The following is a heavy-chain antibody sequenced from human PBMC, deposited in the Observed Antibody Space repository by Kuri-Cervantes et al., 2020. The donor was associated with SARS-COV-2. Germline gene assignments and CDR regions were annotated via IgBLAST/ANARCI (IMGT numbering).Heavy chain of an antibody. CDR2: INPNSGGT. CDR3: AKADIVVVVAAGGAFDI. V-gene: IGHV1-2*06. D-gene: IGHD2-15*01. J-gene: IGHJ3*02. Sequence: ASVKVSFKASGYTFTGYYMHWVRQAPGQGLEWMGRINPNSGGTDYAHKFQGRVTLTRDTSISTAYMELSRLRSDDTAVYYCAKADIVVVVAAGGAFDIWGQGTMVTVSS. CDR1: GYTFTGYY.